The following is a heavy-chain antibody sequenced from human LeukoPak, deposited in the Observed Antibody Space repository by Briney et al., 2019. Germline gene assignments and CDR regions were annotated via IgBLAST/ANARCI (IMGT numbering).Heavy chain of an antibody. CDR2: IYNSGST. Sequence: PSETLSLTCTVSGGSISSYYWSWIRQPAGKGLEWIGRIYNSGSTNYDPSLKSRVTMSIDTSKNQFSLKLTSVTAADTAVYYCARSLVPPTYWYFDSWGQGTLVTVSS. J-gene: IGHJ4*02. CDR1: GGSISSYY. V-gene: IGHV4-4*07. CDR3: ARSLVPPTYWYFDS. D-gene: IGHD2-21*01.